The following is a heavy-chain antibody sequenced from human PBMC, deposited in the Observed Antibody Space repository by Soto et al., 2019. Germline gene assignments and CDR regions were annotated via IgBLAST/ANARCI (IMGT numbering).Heavy chain of an antibody. CDR3: AATGGNYFGLDV. J-gene: IGHJ6*04. Sequence: ASVKVSCKSSDNTFTHYGINWVRQAPGQGLEWMGWISGYNGNTKYAQKFQDRVTMTADTSTRTAFMEVRSLTSDDTGVYFCAATGGNYFGLDVWGEGTTVTVSS. D-gene: IGHD2-8*02. V-gene: IGHV1-18*01. CDR2: ISGYNGNT. CDR1: DNTFTHYG.